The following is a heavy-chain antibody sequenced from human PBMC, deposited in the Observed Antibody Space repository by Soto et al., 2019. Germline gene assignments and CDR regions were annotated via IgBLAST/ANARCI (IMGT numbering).Heavy chain of an antibody. Sequence: GGSLRLSCVASGFTLSNHDMYWVRQATGKSLEWVSAIGIGGDTYYPASVEGRFTISRQNAKNSLYLQMNNLRAGDTAVYYCARGPGSPRYYNGMDVWGQGTTVTVSS. CDR2: IGIGGDT. CDR1: GFTLSNHD. V-gene: IGHV3-13*01. CDR3: ARGPGSPRYYNGMDV. D-gene: IGHD3-10*01. J-gene: IGHJ6*02.